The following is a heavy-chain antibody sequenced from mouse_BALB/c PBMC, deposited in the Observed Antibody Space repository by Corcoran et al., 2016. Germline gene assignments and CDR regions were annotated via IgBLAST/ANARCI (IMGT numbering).Heavy chain of an antibody. Sequence: EVQLQQSGPELVKPGASVKISGKASVSTFTSYVMHWVKQKPGQGLEWIGYIYPYNDGTKYTEKFKGKATLTSNKSSSTAYMELSSLPSEDSAVYYCAREVPGGNPFDYWGQGTTLTVSS. D-gene: IGHD2-1*01. CDR1: VSTFTSYV. J-gene: IGHJ2*01. CDR3: AREVPGGNPFDY. V-gene: IGHV1S136*01. CDR2: IYPYNDGT.